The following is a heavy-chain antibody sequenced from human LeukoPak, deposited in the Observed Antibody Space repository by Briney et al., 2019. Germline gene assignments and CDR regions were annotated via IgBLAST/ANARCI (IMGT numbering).Heavy chain of an antibody. Sequence: SETLSLTCTVSGGSIGSYYWSWIRQPPGKGLEWIGHIFYSGSTNYNPSLKSRVTISLVMSKNQISLKLSSVTTADTAMYYCARTDDAFHIWGHGTTVTVSS. V-gene: IGHV4-59*01. D-gene: IGHD2-21*02. CDR3: ARTDDAFHI. CDR1: GGSIGSYY. J-gene: IGHJ3*02. CDR2: IFYSGST.